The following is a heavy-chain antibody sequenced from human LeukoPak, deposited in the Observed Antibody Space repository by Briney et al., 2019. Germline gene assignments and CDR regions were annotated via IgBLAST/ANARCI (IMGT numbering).Heavy chain of an antibody. CDR2: IYYKGNT. CDR1: GGSISSRSYY. J-gene: IGHJ4*02. CDR3: AREVKQQLDLGGFDY. Sequence: PSETLSLTCTVSGGSISSRSYYWGWIRHPPGKGLEWIGSIYYKGNTYLNPSLKSRVTISVDTSKTQSSLKLSSVTAADTAVYYCAREVKQQLDLGGFDYWGQGTLVTVSS. D-gene: IGHD6-13*01. V-gene: IGHV4-39*07.